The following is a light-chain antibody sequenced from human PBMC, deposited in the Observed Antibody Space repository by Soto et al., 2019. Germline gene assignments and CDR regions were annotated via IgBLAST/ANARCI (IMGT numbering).Light chain of an antibody. V-gene: IGLV2-14*01. J-gene: IGLJ1*01. CDR3: SSYTSSITPYV. CDR2: EVS. Sequence: QSVLTQPASVSGSPGQSITISCTGTSSDVGGYNYVSWYQQHPGKAPKLMIFEVSNRPSGVSNRFSGSKSVITASLTISGLQAEDEADYYCSSYTSSITPYVFGTGTKVTVL. CDR1: SSDVGGYNY.